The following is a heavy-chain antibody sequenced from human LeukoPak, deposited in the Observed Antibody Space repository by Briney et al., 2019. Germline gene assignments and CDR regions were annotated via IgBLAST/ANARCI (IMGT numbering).Heavy chain of an antibody. CDR1: GGSFSGYY. V-gene: IGHV4-34*01. CDR2: IKHSGST. D-gene: IGHD6-19*01. CDR3: ARGGSGGQWLDDNYYYYGMDV. Sequence: PSETLSLTCAVYGGSFSGYYWSWIRQPPGKGLEWIGEIKHSGSTNYNPSLKSRVTLSVDTSKNQFSLKLSSVTAADTAVYYCARGGSGGQWLDDNYYYYGMDVWGQGTTVTVSS. J-gene: IGHJ6*02.